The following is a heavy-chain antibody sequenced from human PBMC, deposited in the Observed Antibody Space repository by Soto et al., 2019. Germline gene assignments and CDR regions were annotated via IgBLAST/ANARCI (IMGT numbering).Heavy chain of an antibody. J-gene: IGHJ4*01. CDR1: GYTFTSYD. D-gene: IGHD1-26*01. CDR3: ARRLVGGTTMPD. CDR2: MNPNSGNT. V-gene: IGHV1-8*01. Sequence: ASVKVSCKASGYTFTSYDINWVRQATGQGLEWMGWMNPNSGNTGYAQKFQGRVTMTRNTSISTAYMELSSLRSEDTAVYYCARRLVGGTTMPDWGHGTLVTVSS.